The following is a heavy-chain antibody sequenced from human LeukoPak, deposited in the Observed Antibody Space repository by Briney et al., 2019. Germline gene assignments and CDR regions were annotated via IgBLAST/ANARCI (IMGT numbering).Heavy chain of an antibody. Sequence: PSETLSLTCSVSGGSISSGDYYWSWIRQPPGKGLEWIGYIYYSGSTYYNPSLKSRVTISVGTSKNQFSLKLSSVTAADTAVYYCARERAYYYYMDVWGKGTTVTVSS. J-gene: IGHJ6*03. CDR2: IYYSGST. CDR3: ARERAYYYYMDV. V-gene: IGHV4-30-4*08. CDR1: GGSISSGDYY.